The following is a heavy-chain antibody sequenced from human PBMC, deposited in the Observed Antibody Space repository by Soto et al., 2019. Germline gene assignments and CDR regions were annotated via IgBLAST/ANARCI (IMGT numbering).Heavy chain of an antibody. CDR1: GGSISSGGYS. J-gene: IGHJ5*02. D-gene: IGHD3-22*01. CDR2: IYHSGST. CDR3: ARVQNYRGDYYDSSVRAFDP. Sequence: QLQLQESGSGLVKPSQTLSLTCAVSGGSISSGGYSWSWIRQPPGKGLEWIGYIYHSGSTYYNPSLKSRVPISVDRSNNQFSLKLSSVTAADTAVYYCARVQNYRGDYYDSSVRAFDPSGQGTLVTVAS. V-gene: IGHV4-30-2*01.